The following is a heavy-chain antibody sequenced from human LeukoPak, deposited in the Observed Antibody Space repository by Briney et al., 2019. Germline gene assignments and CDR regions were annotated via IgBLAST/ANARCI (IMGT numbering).Heavy chain of an antibody. CDR1: GYTFTNYD. V-gene: IGHV1-8*02. CDR2: MNANSGNT. J-gene: IGHJ4*02. D-gene: IGHD1-26*01. CDR3: ASGPAWEGHQYDSDY. Sequence: GASVTVSCKASGYTFTNYDINWVRQATGQGLEWMGWMNANSGNTGYAQKFQGRVTMTRNTSINTAYMELSSLRSEDTAVYYCASGPAWEGHQYDSDYWGQGTLVTVSS.